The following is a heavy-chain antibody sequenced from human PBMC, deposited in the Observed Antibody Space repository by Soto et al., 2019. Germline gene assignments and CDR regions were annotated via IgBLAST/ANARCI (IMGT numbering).Heavy chain of an antibody. CDR2: MNPNTGNS. CDR1: GYTFTSYD. D-gene: IGHD1-1*01. J-gene: IGHJ4*02. CDR3: ARRAETNGWNGFGADRYYFDF. Sequence: ASVKVSCKAFGYTFTSYDIYWVRQATGQGLEWMGWMNPNTGNSAYAQKFQGRVTVTSDTSINTVHMELSSLRSEDTAVYYCARRAETNGWNGFGADRYYFDFWGQGTLVTVSS. V-gene: IGHV1-8*01.